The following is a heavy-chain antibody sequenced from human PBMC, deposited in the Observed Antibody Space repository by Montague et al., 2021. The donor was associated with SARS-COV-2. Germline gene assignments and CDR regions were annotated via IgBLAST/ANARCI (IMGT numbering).Heavy chain of an antibody. CDR2: IYYSGST. Sequence: TQTLTCTVSGGSISSSSYYWGWIRQPPGKGLEWIGSIYYSGSTYYNPSLKSRVTISVDTSKNQFSLKLSSVTAADTAVYYCARAFTDWLRYYGMDVWGQGTTVTVSS. CDR3: ARAFTDWLRYYGMDV. V-gene: IGHV4-39*01. D-gene: IGHD3-9*01. J-gene: IGHJ6*02. CDR1: GGSISSSSYY.